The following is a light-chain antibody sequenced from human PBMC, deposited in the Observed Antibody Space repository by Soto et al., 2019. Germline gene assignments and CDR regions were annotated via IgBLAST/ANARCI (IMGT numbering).Light chain of an antibody. V-gene: IGKV1-5*03. Sequence: DIQITQSPSTLSASVGDRVTITCRASQSISSWVAWYQQKPGKAPKLLIYKASSLESGVPSRFSGSGSGTDFTLTISSLQSEDFAVYYCQQYDKWPTWTFGQGTKVDIK. CDR1: QSISSW. J-gene: IGKJ1*01. CDR2: KAS. CDR3: QQYDKWPTWT.